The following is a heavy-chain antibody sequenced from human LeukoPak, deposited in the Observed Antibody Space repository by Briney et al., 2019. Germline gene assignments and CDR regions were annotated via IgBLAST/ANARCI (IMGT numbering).Heavy chain of an antibody. CDR1: GGSISTYY. Sequence: PSEALSLTCTVSGGSISTYYWNWIRQTPGKRLEWIAYIDYSGNTNYNPSLKSRVTISVDTSKNQFSLKLSSVAAADTAVYYCARDGGFVGDFDYWGQGTLVTVSS. D-gene: IGHD2-15*01. V-gene: IGHV4-59*12. CDR3: ARDGGFVGDFDY. CDR2: IDYSGNT. J-gene: IGHJ4*02.